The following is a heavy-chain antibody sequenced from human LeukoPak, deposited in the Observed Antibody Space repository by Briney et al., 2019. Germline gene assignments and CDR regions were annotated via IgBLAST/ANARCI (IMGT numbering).Heavy chain of an antibody. CDR2: IIPIFGTA. CDR3: ARKYGDSHDAFDI. D-gene: IGHD4-17*01. J-gene: IGHJ3*02. Sequence: SVKVSCKASGGTFSSYAISWVRQAPGQGLEWMGGIIPIFGTANYAQKFQGRVTITADKSTSTAYMELSSLRSKDTAVYYCARKYGDSHDAFDIWGQGTMVTVSS. V-gene: IGHV1-69*06. CDR1: GGTFSSYA.